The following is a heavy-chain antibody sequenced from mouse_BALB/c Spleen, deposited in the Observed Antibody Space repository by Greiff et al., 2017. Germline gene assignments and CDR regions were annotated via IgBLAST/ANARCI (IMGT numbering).Heavy chain of an antibody. V-gene: IGHV5-4*02. Sequence: DVKLVESGGGLVKPGGSLKLSCAASGFTFSDYYMYWVRQTPEKRLEWVATISDGGSYTYYPDSVKGRFTISRDNAKNNLYLQMSSLKSEDTAMYYCARGGGLRRREGFAYWGQGTLVTVSA. CDR2: ISDGGSYT. D-gene: IGHD2-4*01. CDR3: ARGGGLRRREGFAY. CDR1: GFTFSDYY. J-gene: IGHJ3*01.